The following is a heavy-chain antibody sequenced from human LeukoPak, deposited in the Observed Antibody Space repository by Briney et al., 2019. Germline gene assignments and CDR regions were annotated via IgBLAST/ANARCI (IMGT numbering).Heavy chain of an antibody. CDR3: ARARGGSYFDY. CDR2: IIPIFGIA. V-gene: IGHV1-69*04. J-gene: IGHJ4*02. CDR1: GGTFSSYA. Sequence: SVKVSCKASGGTFSSYAISWVRQAPGQGLEWMGRIIPIFGIANYAQKFQGRVTITADKSTSTAYMELSRLRSEDTAVYYCARARGGSYFDYWGQGTLVTVSS. D-gene: IGHD3-16*01.